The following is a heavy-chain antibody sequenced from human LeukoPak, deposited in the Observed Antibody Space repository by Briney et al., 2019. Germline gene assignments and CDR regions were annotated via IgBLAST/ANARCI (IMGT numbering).Heavy chain of an antibody. Sequence: GGSLRLSCAASGFTFKLYWMHWVRQVPGKRPVWVSRINDDGSDTIYADSVRGRFTISRDDAKNTVYLQMNNLRAEDTAVYYCVGGGPSTWSWGQGTLVTVSS. CDR3: VGGGPSTWS. D-gene: IGHD2-15*01. CDR2: INDDGSDT. CDR1: GFTFKLYW. V-gene: IGHV3-74*01. J-gene: IGHJ5*02.